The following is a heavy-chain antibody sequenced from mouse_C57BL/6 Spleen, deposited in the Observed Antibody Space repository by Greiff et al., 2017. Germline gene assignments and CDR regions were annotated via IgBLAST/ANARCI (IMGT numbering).Heavy chain of an antibody. CDR1: GYSFTDYN. J-gene: IGHJ4*01. Sequence: LVESGPELVKPGASVKISCKASGYSFTDYNMNWVKQSNGKSLEWIGVINPNYGTTSYNQKFKGKATLTVDQSSSTAYMQLNSLTSEDSAVYYCARSYGYDHYYAMDYWGQGTSVTVSS. CDR2: INPNYGTT. V-gene: IGHV1-39*01. D-gene: IGHD2-2*01. CDR3: ARSYGYDHYYAMDY.